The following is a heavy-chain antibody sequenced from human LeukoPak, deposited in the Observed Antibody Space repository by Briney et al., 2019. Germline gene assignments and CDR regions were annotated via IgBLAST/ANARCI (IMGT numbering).Heavy chain of an antibody. Sequence: GGSLRFSCAASGFTFSSYAMSWVRQAPGKGLEWVSAISGSGGSTYYADSVKGRFTISRDNSKNTLYLQMNSLRAEDTVVYYCAKDGSVLLWFGESDAFDIWGQGTMVTVSS. D-gene: IGHD3-10*01. CDR3: AKDGSVLLWFGESDAFDI. CDR2: ISGSGGST. J-gene: IGHJ3*02. V-gene: IGHV3-23*01. CDR1: GFTFSSYA.